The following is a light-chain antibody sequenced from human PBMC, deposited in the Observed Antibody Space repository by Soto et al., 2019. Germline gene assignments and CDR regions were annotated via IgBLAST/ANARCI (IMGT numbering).Light chain of an antibody. Sequence: QSVLTQPPSASGTPGQRVTISCSGSSSNIGGNAVYWYQQVPGSAPRLVIHSNDQRPFGVPDRFSGSRSGTSASLAVSGLRSEDEADYYCVAWDDSLAGYVFGPGTKLTVL. V-gene: IGLV1-47*02. CDR1: SSNIGGNA. J-gene: IGLJ1*01. CDR2: SND. CDR3: VAWDDSLAGYV.